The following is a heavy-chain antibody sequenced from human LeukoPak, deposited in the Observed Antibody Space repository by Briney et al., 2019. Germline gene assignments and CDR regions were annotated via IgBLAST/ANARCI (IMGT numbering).Heavy chain of an antibody. J-gene: IGHJ4*02. D-gene: IGHD3-3*01. CDR1: GGTFSSYT. CDR2: IIPILGIA. CDR3: ARAEAITIFLDLGH. V-gene: IGHV1-69*02. Sequence: VASVKVSCKASGGTFSSYTISWVRQAPGQGLEWMGRIIPILGIANHAQKFQGRVTITADKSTSTAYMELSSLRSEDTAVYYCARAEAITIFLDLGHWGQGTLVTVSS.